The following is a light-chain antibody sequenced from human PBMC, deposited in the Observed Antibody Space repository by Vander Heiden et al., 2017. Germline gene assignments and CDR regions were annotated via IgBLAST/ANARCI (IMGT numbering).Light chain of an antibody. J-gene: IGKJ1*01. Sequence: EIVLTQSPGTLSLSPGERATLSCRASQSVSSSYLAWYQQKPGQAPRLLIYGASSRATGIPDRFSGSGSGTDFTLTISRLEPEDFAVYYCQQDGSSGRTFGQGTKVEIK. CDR1: QSVSSSY. CDR3: QQDGSSGRT. V-gene: IGKV3-20*01. CDR2: GAS.